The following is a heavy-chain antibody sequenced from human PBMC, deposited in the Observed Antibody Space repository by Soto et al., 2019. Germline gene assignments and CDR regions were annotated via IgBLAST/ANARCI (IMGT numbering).Heavy chain of an antibody. CDR2: IIPILGIA. V-gene: IGHV1-69*02. Sequence: QVQLVQSGAEVKKPGSSVKVSCKASGGTFSSYTISWVRQAPGQGLEWMGRIIPILGIANYAQKFQGRVTLTADKSTSTAYMELSSLRSEDTALYYCASMAGGSGSHPYFYYWGQGTLVTVSS. CDR1: GGTFSSYT. CDR3: ASMAGGSGSHPYFYY. J-gene: IGHJ4*02. D-gene: IGHD3-10*01.